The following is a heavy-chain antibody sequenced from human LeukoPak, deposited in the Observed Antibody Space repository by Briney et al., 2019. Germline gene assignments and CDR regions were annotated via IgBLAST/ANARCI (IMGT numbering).Heavy chain of an antibody. D-gene: IGHD3-10*01. CDR2: IKQDGSEK. Sequence: PGGSLRLSCAASGFTFSSYWMSWVRQAPGKGLEWVANIKQDGSEKYYVDSVKGRFTISRDNAKNSLYLQMNSLRSDDTAVYYCARDRGGLWFGDNWFDPWGQGTLVTVSS. CDR3: ARDRGGLWFGDNWFDP. CDR1: GFTFSSYW. J-gene: IGHJ5*02. V-gene: IGHV3-7*03.